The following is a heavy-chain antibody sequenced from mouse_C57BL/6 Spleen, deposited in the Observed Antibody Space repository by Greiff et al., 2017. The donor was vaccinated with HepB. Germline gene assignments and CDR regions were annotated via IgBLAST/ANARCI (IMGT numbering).Heavy chain of an antibody. CDR2: IYPGSGST. J-gene: IGHJ1*03. CDR3: ARGGGYGNYWYFDV. CDR1: GYTFTSYW. D-gene: IGHD1-1*02. V-gene: IGHV1-55*01. Sequence: VQLQQPGAELVKPGASVKMSCKASGYTFTSYWITWVKQRPGQGLEWIGDIYPGSGSTNYNEKFKSKATLTVDTSSSTAYMQLSSLTSEDSAVDYCARGGGYGNYWYFDVWGTGTTVTVSS.